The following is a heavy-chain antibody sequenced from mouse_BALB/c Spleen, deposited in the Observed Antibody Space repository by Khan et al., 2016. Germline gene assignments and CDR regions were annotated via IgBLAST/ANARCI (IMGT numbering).Heavy chain of an antibody. Sequence: VQLKQSGAELVRSGASVRLSCTASGFNINDYYIHWVKQRPDPGLEWIGWIDPENGATESSPKFQGKATMTAYSSSNTAYLQLSRLTSVDTAVYDCNAIYYGHYMCFDYWGQGTTLTVSS. CDR1: GFNINDYY. CDR3: NAIYYGHYMCFDY. J-gene: IGHJ2*01. D-gene: IGHD2-1*01. CDR2: IDPENGAT. V-gene: IGHV14-4*02.